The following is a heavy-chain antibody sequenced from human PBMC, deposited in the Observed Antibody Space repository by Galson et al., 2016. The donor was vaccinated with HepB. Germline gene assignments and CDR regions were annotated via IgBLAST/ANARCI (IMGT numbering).Heavy chain of an antibody. J-gene: IGHJ6*02. V-gene: IGHV4-59*01. CDR1: GGSISSYY. CDR2: IYYSGST. D-gene: IGHD1-26*01. Sequence: SETLSLTCTVSGGSISSYYWSWIRQPPGKGLEWIGNIYYSGSTNYNPSLKSRVTISVDTSKNQFSLKLSSLTAADTAVYYCARVDWELLRGYYWYAMDVWGLGATVTVSS. CDR3: ARVDWELLRGYYWYAMDV.